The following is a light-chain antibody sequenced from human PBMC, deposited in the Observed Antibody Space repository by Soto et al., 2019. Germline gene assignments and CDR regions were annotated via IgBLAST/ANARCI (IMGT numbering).Light chain of an antibody. J-gene: IGKJ2*01. CDR3: QQAQSFPYT. CDR1: QGVSSW. Sequence: DIQMTQSPSSVSASVGDRVTLTCRASQGVSSWLGWYQQKPGKAPRLLIYGVSSLRSGVPSRFSGSGSGTEFTLTISSLQPEDFATYYCQQAQSFPYTFGQGTKLEIK. V-gene: IGKV1D-12*01. CDR2: GVS.